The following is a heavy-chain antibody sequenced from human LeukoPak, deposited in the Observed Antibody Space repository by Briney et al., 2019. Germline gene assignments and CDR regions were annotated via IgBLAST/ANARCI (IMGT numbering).Heavy chain of an antibody. D-gene: IGHD6-13*01. CDR2: IWYDGSNK. Sequence: GRSLRLSCAASGFTFSGYGMHWVRQAPGKGLEWVAVIWYDGSNKYYADSVKGRFTISRDNSKNTLYLQMNSLRAEDTAVYYCARGVSSSWRYYYYYGMDVWGQGTTATVSS. J-gene: IGHJ6*02. CDR1: GFTFSGYG. V-gene: IGHV3-33*01. CDR3: ARGVSSSWRYYYYYGMDV.